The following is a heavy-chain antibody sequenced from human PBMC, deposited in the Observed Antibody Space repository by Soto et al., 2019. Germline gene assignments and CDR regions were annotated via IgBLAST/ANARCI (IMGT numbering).Heavy chain of an antibody. J-gene: IGHJ6*02. Sequence: QVLLVESGGGVVRPGRSLRLSCGASGFSFSKYGMHWVRQAPGEGLEWLSLISHDGSEKWYAESVKGRFTISRDNSKNTLYLQMNSLRDEDTAVYYCARPHLDRPTFYGMDVWGQGTTVTVSS. V-gene: IGHV3-33*08. CDR3: ARPHLDRPTFYGMDV. CDR1: GFSFSKYG. D-gene: IGHD2-2*03. CDR2: ISHDGSEK.